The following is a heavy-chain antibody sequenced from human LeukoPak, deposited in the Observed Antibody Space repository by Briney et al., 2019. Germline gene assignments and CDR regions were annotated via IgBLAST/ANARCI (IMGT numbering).Heavy chain of an antibody. J-gene: IGHJ3*02. CDR2: IYHSGST. CDR1: GGSISSSNW. CDR3: ARIPEWSSYGFDI. V-gene: IGHV4-4*02. Sequence: SGTLSLTCAVSGGSISSSNWWSWVRQPPGKGLEWIGEIYHSGSTNYNPSLKSRVTISVDKSKNQFSLQLNSVTPEDTAVYYCARIPEWSSYGFDIWGQGTMVTVSS. D-gene: IGHD3-3*01.